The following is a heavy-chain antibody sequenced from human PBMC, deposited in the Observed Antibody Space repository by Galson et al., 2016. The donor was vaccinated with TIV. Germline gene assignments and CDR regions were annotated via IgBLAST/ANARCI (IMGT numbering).Heavy chain of an antibody. D-gene: IGHD1-26*01. CDR3: VKSVAATTNFFDY. V-gene: IGHV3-43D*04. Sequence: SLRLSCAASGFIFDDYAMHWVRQSPGKGLDWVSVISWDGVTTHYADSVQGRFTVSRDNSKNSLFLQMDSLRPEDTAVYYCVKSVAATTNFFDYWGRGTLVTVSS. J-gene: IGHJ4*02. CDR2: ISWDGVTT. CDR1: GFIFDDYA.